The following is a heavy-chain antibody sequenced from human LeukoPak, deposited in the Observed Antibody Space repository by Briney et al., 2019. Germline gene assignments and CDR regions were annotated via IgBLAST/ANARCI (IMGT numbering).Heavy chain of an antibody. CDR1: GDPINSYY. CDR2: IYYSGST. CDR3: ARVAIPVAGRFDC. V-gene: IGHV4-59*12. Sequence: SETLSLTCTVSGDPINSYYWSWLRQPPGKGLEWIGYIYYSGSTNYNASLKSRVTMSIDTSKNQFSLKLRSVTAADTAFYHCARVAIPVAGRFDCWGQGTLVTVSS. D-gene: IGHD6-19*01. J-gene: IGHJ4*02.